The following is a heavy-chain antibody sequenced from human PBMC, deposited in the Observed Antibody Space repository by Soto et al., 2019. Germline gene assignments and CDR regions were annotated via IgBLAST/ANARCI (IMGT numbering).Heavy chain of an antibody. CDR2: IYATVTT. CDR1: GASISGFY. CDR3: VRDGKKTLRDWFDP. V-gene: IGHV4-4*07. J-gene: IGHJ5*02. Sequence: XATLYLTFTVSGASISGFYWSGIRKSAGRGLEWIGRIYATVTTYYNPSLKSRVMMSVDTSKKQFSLKLRSVTAADTAVYYCVRDGKKTLRDWFDPWGQGISVTVSS. D-gene: IGHD1-1*01.